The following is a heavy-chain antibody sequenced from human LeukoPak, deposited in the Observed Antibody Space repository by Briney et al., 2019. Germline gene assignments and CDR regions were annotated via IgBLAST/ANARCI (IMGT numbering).Heavy chain of an antibody. CDR1: GGSISSSGYY. V-gene: IGHV4-39*07. Sequence: SETLSLTCTVSGGSISSSGYYWAWIRQAPGMGLDWIGCIYYSGATHYNPSLKSRVTISVDTSKNQFSLKLTSVTAADAAVYYCAVYGSSAGWFDPWGQGTLVTVSP. CDR2: IYYSGAT. CDR3: AVYGSSAGWFDP. D-gene: IGHD6-6*01. J-gene: IGHJ5*02.